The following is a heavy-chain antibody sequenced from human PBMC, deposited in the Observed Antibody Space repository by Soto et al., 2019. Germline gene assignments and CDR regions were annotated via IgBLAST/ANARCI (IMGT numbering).Heavy chain of an antibody. V-gene: IGHV1-2*02. CDR2: INPNSGGT. Sequence: ASVKVSCKASGYTFTGYYMHWVRQAPGQGLEWMGWINPNSGGTNYAQKFQGRVTMTRDTSISTAYMELSSLRAEDTAVYYCATVGYCSSTSCQTRYYYYGMDVWGQGTTVTVSS. D-gene: IGHD2-2*03. CDR3: ATVGYCSSTSCQTRYYYYGMDV. CDR1: GYTFTGYY. J-gene: IGHJ6*02.